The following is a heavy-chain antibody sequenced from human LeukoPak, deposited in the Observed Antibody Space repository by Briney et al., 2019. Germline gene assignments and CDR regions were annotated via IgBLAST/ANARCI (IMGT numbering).Heavy chain of an antibody. CDR2: ISGSGGST. V-gene: IGHV3-23*01. D-gene: IGHD3-9*01. CDR1: GFTFSSYA. Sequence: GGSLRLFCAASGFTFSSYAMSWVRQAPGKGLEWVSAISGSGGSTYYADSVKGRFTISRDNSKNTLYLQMNSLIAEDTAVYYCAKVPVRPAELRYFDWLVYFDYWGQGTLVTVSS. J-gene: IGHJ4*02. CDR3: AKVPVRPAELRYFDWLVYFDY.